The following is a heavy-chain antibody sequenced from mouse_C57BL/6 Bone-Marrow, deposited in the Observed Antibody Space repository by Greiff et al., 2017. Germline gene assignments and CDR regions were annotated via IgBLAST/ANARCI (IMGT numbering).Heavy chain of an antibody. CDR1: GYTFTSYW. CDR2: IDPSDSYT. D-gene: IGHD1-1*01. Sequence: QVQLQQPGAELVMPGASVKLSCKASGYTFTSYWMHWVKQRPGQGLEWIGEIDPSDSYTNYNQKFKGKFTLTVDKSSSTAYMQLSSLTSEDSAVYYCTREDITTVGELAYWGQGTLVTVSA. CDR3: TREDITTVGELAY. V-gene: IGHV1-69*01. J-gene: IGHJ3*01.